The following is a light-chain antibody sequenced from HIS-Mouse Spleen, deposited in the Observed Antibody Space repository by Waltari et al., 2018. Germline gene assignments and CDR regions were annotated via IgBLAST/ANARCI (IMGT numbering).Light chain of an antibody. CDR3: CSYAGSSTLV. CDR1: SSDVGSYNL. CDR2: EGS. J-gene: IGLJ2*01. V-gene: IGLV2-23*01. Sequence: QSALTQPASVSGSPGQSITISCTGTSSDVGSYNLFSWYQQHPGKAPKLMIYEGSKRPSGVSNRFSGSKSGNTDSLTISGLQAEDEADYYCCSYAGSSTLVFGGGTKLTVL.